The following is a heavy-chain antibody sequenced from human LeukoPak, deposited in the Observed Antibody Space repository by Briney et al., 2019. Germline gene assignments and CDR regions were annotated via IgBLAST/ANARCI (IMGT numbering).Heavy chain of an antibody. V-gene: IGHV4-39*01. Sequence: PSETLSLTCTVSGGSIRTRIYYWVWIRQPPGTGLEWIGCDSYSGSTHYNPSLNSRVTISVDTSKNQFSLKVSSVTAADTAVYYYARLGDSSSDHPYGFDIWGQGTMVTVSS. J-gene: IGHJ3*02. D-gene: IGHD3-22*01. CDR3: ARLGDSSSDHPYGFDI. CDR1: GGSIRTRIYY. CDR2: DSYSGST.